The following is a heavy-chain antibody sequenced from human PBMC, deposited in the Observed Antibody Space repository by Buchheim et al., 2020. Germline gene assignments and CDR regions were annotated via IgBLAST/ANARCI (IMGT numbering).Heavy chain of an antibody. D-gene: IGHD3-3*02. V-gene: IGHV3-66*01. Sequence: EAQLVESGGGLVQPGGSLRLSCAVSGFSVSSDYMNWVRQAPGKGLEWVSVIYSGGTTYFTDSVKGRFTISRDTSKNTLYLQMTSLRDEDTAVYYCARALHFNWYLDLWGRGTL. CDR3: ARALHFNWYLDL. CDR2: IYSGGTT. CDR1: GFSVSSDY. J-gene: IGHJ2*01.